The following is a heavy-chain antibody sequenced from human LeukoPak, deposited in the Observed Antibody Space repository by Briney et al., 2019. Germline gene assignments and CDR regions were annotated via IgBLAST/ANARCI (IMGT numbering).Heavy chain of an antibody. D-gene: IGHD1-1*01. J-gene: IGHJ6*03. CDR1: GFTFSSYG. CDR3: ARDDDEAYYYYMDV. Sequence: GRSLRLSCAASGFTFSSYGMHWVRQAPGKGLEWVAVIWYDGSNKYYADSVKGRFTISRDNSKSTLYLQMNSLRAEDTAVYYCARDDDEAYYYYMDVWGKGTTVTVSS. V-gene: IGHV3-33*01. CDR2: IWYDGSNK.